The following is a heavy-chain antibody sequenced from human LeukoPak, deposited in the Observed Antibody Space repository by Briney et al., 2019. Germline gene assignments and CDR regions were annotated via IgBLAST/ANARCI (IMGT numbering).Heavy chain of an antibody. Sequence: GGSLRLSCAASGFTFSSYEMNWVRQAPGKGLEWVSYISSSGSTVYYADSVKGRFTIPRDNAKNSLYLQMNSLRAEDTAVYYCARSILGVGTTYYYYYYMDVWGKGNTVTVSS. CDR1: GFTFSSYE. D-gene: IGHD1-1*01. CDR3: ARSILGVGTTYYYYYYMDV. J-gene: IGHJ6*03. V-gene: IGHV3-48*03. CDR2: ISSSGSTV.